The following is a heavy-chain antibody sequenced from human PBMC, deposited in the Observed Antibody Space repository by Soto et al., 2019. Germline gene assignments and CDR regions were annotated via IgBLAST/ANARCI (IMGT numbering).Heavy chain of an antibody. V-gene: IGHV3-74*01. J-gene: IGHJ4*02. CDR1: GFSFGNYW. CDR2: VDSAGTTT. Sequence: GGSLRLSCAASGFSFGNYWLHWVRQDPRKGLVWVSRVDSAGTTTNCADSVKGRFTISRDNARNTVYLQTDSLSAEYTAIYYCARGAFRAYYFDYWGLGTLVTVSS. CDR3: ARGAFRAYYFDY. D-gene: IGHD3-10*01.